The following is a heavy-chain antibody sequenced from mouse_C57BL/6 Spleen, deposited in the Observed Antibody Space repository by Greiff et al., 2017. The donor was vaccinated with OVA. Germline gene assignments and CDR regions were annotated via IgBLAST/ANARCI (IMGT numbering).Heavy chain of an antibody. Sequence: QVQLQQPGAELVKPGASVKLSCKASGYTFTSYWMQWVKQRPGQGLEWIGEIDPSDSYTNYNQKFKGKATLTVDTSSSTAYMQLSSLTSEDSAVYYCEREGNWAWGQGTLVTVSA. J-gene: IGHJ3*01. CDR2: IDPSDSYT. D-gene: IGHD4-1*01. V-gene: IGHV1-50*01. CDR1: GYTFTSYW. CDR3: EREGNWA.